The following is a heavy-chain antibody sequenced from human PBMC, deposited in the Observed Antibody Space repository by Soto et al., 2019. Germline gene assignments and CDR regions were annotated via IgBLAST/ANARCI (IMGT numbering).Heavy chain of an antibody. D-gene: IGHD6-19*01. CDR3: ARDGGLASGWYYFDY. Sequence: PGASLKISCKGSGYSFTSYWISWVRQMPGKGLEWMGRIDPSDSYTNYADSVKGRFTISRDNAKNSLYLQMNSLRAEDTAVYYCARDGGLASGWYYFDYWGQGTLVTVSS. J-gene: IGHJ4*02. CDR2: IDPSDSYT. CDR1: GYSFTSYW. V-gene: IGHV3-7*01.